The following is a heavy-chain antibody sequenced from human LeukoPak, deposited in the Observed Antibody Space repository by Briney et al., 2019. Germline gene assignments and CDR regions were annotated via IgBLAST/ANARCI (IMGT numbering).Heavy chain of an antibody. CDR3: ARGRGVYYYDSGAFDI. D-gene: IGHD3-22*01. Sequence: SETLSLTCTVSGGAISSYYWSWIRQPPGKGLEWIGYIYYSGSTNYNPSLKSRVTISVDTSKNQFSLKLSSVTAADTAVYYCARGRGVYYYDSGAFDIWGQGTMVTVSS. CDR2: IYYSGST. J-gene: IGHJ3*02. CDR1: GGAISSYY. V-gene: IGHV4-59*12.